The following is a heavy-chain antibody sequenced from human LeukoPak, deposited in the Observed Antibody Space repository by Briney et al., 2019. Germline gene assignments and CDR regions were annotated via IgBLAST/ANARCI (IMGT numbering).Heavy chain of an antibody. CDR3: AKRGVVIRVILVGFHKEAYYFDS. D-gene: IGHD3-22*01. J-gene: IGHJ4*02. CDR2: ISGSGGSA. V-gene: IGHV3-23*01. Sequence: PGGSLRLSCAVSRITLSNYGMSWVRQAPGKGPEWVAGISGSGGSAYYADAVKGRFTISRDNPKNTLYLQMNSLRVEDTAVYFCAKRGVVIRVILVGFHKEAYYFDSWGQGALVTVSS. CDR1: RITLSNYG.